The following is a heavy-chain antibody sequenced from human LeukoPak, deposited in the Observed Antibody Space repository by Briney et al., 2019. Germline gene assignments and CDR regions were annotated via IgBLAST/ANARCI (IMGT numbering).Heavy chain of an antibody. Sequence: GGSLRLSCAASGFTFSSYAMSWVRQAPGKGLEWVSAISGSGGSTYYADSLKGRSTISRDDSKNTLCLQMNSLRAEDTAVYYCAKVPHYYYGSGSLGLYYFDYWGQGTLVTVSS. V-gene: IGHV3-23*01. CDR1: GFTFSSYA. CDR2: ISGSGGST. CDR3: AKVPHYYYGSGSLGLYYFDY. J-gene: IGHJ4*02. D-gene: IGHD3-10*01.